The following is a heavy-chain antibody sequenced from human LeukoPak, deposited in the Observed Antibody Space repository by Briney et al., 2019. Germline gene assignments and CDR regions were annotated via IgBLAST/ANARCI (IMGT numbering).Heavy chain of an antibody. V-gene: IGHV3-21*01. D-gene: IGHD5-18*01. CDR1: GFTFSNYW. J-gene: IGHJ4*02. CDR2: ISSSSSYI. CDR3: ARGSGHSYGPQYDY. Sequence: PGGSLRLSCAASGFTFSNYWMHWVRQAPGKGLEWVSSISSSSSYIYYTDSVKGRFTLPRDNAKKSLYLQMNSLRAEDTAVYYCARGSGHSYGPQYDYWGQGTLVTVSS.